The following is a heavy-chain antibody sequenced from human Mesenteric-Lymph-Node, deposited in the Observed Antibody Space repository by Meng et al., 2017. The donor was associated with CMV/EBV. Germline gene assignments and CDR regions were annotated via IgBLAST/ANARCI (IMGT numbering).Heavy chain of an antibody. D-gene: IGHD3-22*01. CDR1: GFTFSSYS. CDR3: ARDYDTSGYYKD. J-gene: IGHJ4*02. V-gene: IGHV3-21*01. CDR2: ISSSSSYI. Sequence: GGSLRLSCAASGFTFSSYSMNWVRQAPGKGLEWVSSISSSSSYIYHADSVKGRFTISRDNAKNSLYLQMNSLRAEDTAVYYCARDYDTSGYYKDWGQGTLVTVSS.